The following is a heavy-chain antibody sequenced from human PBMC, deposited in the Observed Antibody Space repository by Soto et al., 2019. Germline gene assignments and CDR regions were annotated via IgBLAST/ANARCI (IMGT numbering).Heavy chain of an antibody. D-gene: IGHD2-2*01. CDR3: ARSTVVPAATFDY. CDR1: GGSVSSGSYY. V-gene: IGHV4-61*01. J-gene: IGHJ4*02. CDR2: IYYSGST. Sequence: NPSETLSLTCTVSGGSVSSGSYYWSWIRQPPGKGLEWIGYIYYSGSTNYNPSLKSRVTISVDTSKNQFSLKLSSVTAADTAVYYCARSTVVPAATFDYWGQGTLVTVSS.